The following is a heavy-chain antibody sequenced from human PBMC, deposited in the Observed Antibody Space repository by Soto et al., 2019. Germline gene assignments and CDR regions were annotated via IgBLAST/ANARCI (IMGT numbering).Heavy chain of an antibody. CDR3: AKDQIVVVVAATGIDYYMDV. J-gene: IGHJ6*03. V-gene: IGHV3-23*01. D-gene: IGHD2-15*01. CDR2: ISGSGGST. Sequence: EVQLLESGGGLVQPGGSLRLSCAASGFTFSSYAMSWVRQAPGKGLEWVSAISGSGGSTYYAYSVKGRFTISRDNSKNTLYLQMNSLRAEDTAVYYCAKDQIVVVVAATGIDYYMDVWGKGTTVTVSS. CDR1: GFTFSSYA.